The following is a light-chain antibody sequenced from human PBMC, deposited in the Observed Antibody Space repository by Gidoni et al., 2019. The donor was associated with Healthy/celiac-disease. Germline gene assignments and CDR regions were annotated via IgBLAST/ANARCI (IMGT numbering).Light chain of an antibody. CDR2: DAS. J-gene: IGKJ4*01. CDR1: QDISNY. CDR3: QQYDNLPSFT. Sequence: DIQMTQSPSSLSASVGDRVTITCQASQDISNYLNWYQQKPGKAPKLLIYDASNLETGVPSRFSGSGSGTDFTFTISSLQPEDIATYYCQQYDNLPSFTFXGXTKVXIK. V-gene: IGKV1-33*01.